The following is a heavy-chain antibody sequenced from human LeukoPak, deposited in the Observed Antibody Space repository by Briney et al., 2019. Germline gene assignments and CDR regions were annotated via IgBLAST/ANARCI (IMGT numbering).Heavy chain of an antibody. CDR2: ISSSSSTI. V-gene: IGHV3-48*01. J-gene: IGHJ6*02. Sequence: GGSLTLSCAASGFTFSSYSMIWVRQAPGKGLEWVSYISSSSSTIYYADSVKGRFTISRDNAKNSLYLQMNSLRAEDTAVYYCARDRLDCSSTSCYSGQVYYYYGMDVWGQGTTVTVSS. D-gene: IGHD2-2*02. CDR3: ARDRLDCSSTSCYSGQVYYYYGMDV. CDR1: GFTFSSYS.